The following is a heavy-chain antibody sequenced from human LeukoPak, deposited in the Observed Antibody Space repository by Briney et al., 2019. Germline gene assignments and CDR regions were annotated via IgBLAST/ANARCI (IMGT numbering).Heavy chain of an antibody. CDR3: ARDRYSGSYPLDY. CDR2: ISSSSSYI. CDR1: GFTFSSYS. V-gene: IGHV3-21*04. Sequence: GGSLRLSCAASGFTFSSYSMNWVRQAPGKGLEWVSSISSSSSYIYYADSVKGRFTISRDDAKNSLYLQMNSLRAEDTAVYYCARDRYSGSYPLDYWGQGTLVTVSS. D-gene: IGHD1-26*01. J-gene: IGHJ4*02.